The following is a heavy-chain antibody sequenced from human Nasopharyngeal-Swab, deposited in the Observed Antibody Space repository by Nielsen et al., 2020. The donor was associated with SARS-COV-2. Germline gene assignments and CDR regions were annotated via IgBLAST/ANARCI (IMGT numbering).Heavy chain of an antibody. J-gene: IGHJ4*02. CDR1: GCSISSGGYY. CDR2: IYYSGST. CDR3: AREDRWVTGSII. Sequence: SETLSLTCTVSGCSISSGGYYWSWIRQHPGKGLEWIGYIYYSGSTYYNPSLKSRVTISVDTSKNQFSLKLSSVTAADTAVYYCAREDRWVTGSIIWGQGTLVTVSS. V-gene: IGHV4-31*03. D-gene: IGHD2-21*02.